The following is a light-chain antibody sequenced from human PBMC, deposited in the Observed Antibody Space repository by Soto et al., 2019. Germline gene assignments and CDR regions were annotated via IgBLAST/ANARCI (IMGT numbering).Light chain of an antibody. Sequence: DIQMTQSPSSLSASVGDGVTITCRTSQTISSYLNWYQQKPGKAPKLLIFAASSLQSGVPSRFSGSGSGTDFTLTISSLQTEDFATYYCQQTYSTPPTFGQGTKVDIK. CDR2: AAS. CDR3: QQTYSTPPT. V-gene: IGKV1-39*01. CDR1: QTISSY. J-gene: IGKJ1*01.